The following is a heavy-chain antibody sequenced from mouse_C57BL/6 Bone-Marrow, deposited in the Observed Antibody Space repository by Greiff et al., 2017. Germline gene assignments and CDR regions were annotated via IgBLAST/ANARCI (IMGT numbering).Heavy chain of an antibody. Sequence: EVKVVESGGGLVKPGGSLKLSCAASGFTFSSYAMSWVRQTPEKRLEWVATISDGGSYTYYPDNVKGRFTISRDNAKNNLYLQMSHLKSEDTAMYYCARGGGLRPWFAYWGQGTLVTVSA. V-gene: IGHV5-4*03. CDR1: GFTFSSYA. CDR3: ARGGGLRPWFAY. J-gene: IGHJ3*01. CDR2: ISDGGSYT. D-gene: IGHD2-4*01.